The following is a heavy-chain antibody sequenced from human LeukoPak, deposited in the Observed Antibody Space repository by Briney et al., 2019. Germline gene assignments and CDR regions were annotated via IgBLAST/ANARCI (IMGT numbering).Heavy chain of an antibody. Sequence: SETLSLTCTVSGGSISSYYWSWIRQPPGKGLEWIGYVYYSGSTNYNPSLKSRVTISVDTSKKQFSLKLSSVTAADTAVYYCARGAMVRGVINFDPWGQGTLVTVSS. CDR2: VYYSGST. CDR3: ARGAMVRGVINFDP. CDR1: GGSISSYY. D-gene: IGHD3-10*01. J-gene: IGHJ5*02. V-gene: IGHV4-59*01.